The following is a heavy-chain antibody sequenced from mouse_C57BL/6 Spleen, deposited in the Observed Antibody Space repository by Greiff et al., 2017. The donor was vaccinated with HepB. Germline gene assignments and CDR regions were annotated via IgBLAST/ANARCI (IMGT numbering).Heavy chain of an antibody. CDR2: ISYDGSN. V-gene: IGHV3-6*01. Sequence: VQLKESGPGLVKPSQSLSLTCSVTGYSITSGYYWNWIRQFPGNKLEWMGYISYDGSNNYNPSLKNRISITRDTSKNQFFLKLNSVTTEDTATYYCARDREYYYGSSVYWYFDVWGTGTTVTVSS. J-gene: IGHJ1*03. CDR3: ARDREYYYGSSVYWYFDV. D-gene: IGHD1-1*01. CDR1: GYSITSGYY.